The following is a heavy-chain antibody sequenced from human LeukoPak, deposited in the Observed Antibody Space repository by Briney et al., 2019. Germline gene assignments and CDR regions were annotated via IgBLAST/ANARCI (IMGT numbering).Heavy chain of an antibody. Sequence: GGSLRLSCAAAGFTFSSYAMNWVRQAPGEGLEWVSGIRDTGDTTYYAGSVKGRFNISRDNSKNPVFLQMESLRAEETALYYCVKARGYSSSSSFDFWGQGTLVTVSS. CDR1: GFTFSSYA. CDR3: VKARGYSSSSSFDF. D-gene: IGHD6-13*01. V-gene: IGHV3-23*01. CDR2: IRDTGDTT. J-gene: IGHJ4*02.